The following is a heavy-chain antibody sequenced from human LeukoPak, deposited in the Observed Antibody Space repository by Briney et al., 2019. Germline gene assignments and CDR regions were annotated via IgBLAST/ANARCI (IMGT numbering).Heavy chain of an antibody. CDR1: GFTFSSYG. Sequence: GRSLRLSCAASGFTFSSYGMHWVRQAPGKGLEWVAVIWYDGSNKYYADSVKGRFTISRDNSKNTLYLQMNSPRAEDTAVYYCARSYYYDSSHTVDYWGQGTLVTVSS. CDR2: IWYDGSNK. V-gene: IGHV3-33*01. D-gene: IGHD3-22*01. CDR3: ARSYYYDSSHTVDY. J-gene: IGHJ4*02.